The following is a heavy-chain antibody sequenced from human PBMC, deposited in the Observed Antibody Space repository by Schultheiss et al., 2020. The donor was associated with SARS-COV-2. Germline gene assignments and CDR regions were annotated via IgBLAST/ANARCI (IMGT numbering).Heavy chain of an antibody. J-gene: IGHJ4*02. V-gene: IGHV1-69*13. D-gene: IGHD4-17*01. CDR1: GGTFSSYA. CDR3: ARTYGDYGGASDY. Sequence: SVKVSKASGGTFSSYAISWVRQAPGQGLEWMGGIIPIFGTANYAQKFQGRVTITADESTSTAYMELSSLRSEDTAVYYCARTYGDYGGASDYWGQGTLVTVSS. CDR2: IIPIFGTA.